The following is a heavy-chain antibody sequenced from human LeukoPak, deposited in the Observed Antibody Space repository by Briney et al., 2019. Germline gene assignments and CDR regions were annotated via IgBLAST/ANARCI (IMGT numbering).Heavy chain of an antibody. Sequence: ASVKVSCKASGYTFTSYGISWVRQAPGQGLEWMGWISAYSGDTNYAQKFQGRVTMTTDTSTSTAYMELRSLRSDDTAVYYCARNGLYDSSGYYYGRWGQGTLVTVSS. CDR2: ISAYSGDT. J-gene: IGHJ4*02. V-gene: IGHV1-18*01. CDR3: ARNGLYDSSGYYYGR. CDR1: GYTFTSYG. D-gene: IGHD3-22*01.